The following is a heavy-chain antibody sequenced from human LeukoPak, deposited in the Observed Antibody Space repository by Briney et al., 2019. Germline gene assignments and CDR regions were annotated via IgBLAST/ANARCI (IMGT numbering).Heavy chain of an antibody. V-gene: IGHV1-18*01. D-gene: IGHD3-10*01. Sequence: ASVKVSCKASGYTFTSYGISWVRQAPGQGLEWMGWISAYNGNTNYAQKLQGRVTMTTDTSTSTAYMELRSLRSDDTAVYYCARVSRAGYQGSWYFDLWGRGTLVTVSS. CDR2: ISAYNGNT. CDR3: ARVSRAGYQGSWYFDL. J-gene: IGHJ2*01. CDR1: GYTFTSYG.